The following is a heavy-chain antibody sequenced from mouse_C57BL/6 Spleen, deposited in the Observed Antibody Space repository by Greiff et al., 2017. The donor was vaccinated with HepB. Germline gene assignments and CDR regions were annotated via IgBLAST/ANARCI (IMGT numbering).Heavy chain of an antibody. Sequence: VQLQHPGAELVKPGASVKLSCKASGYTFTSYWMQWVKQRPGQGLEWIGEIDPSDSYTNYNQKFKGKATLTVDTSSSTAYMQLSSLTSEDSAVYYCARVSGKVYYFDYWGQGTTLTVSS. CDR3: ARVSGKVYYFDY. V-gene: IGHV1-50*01. CDR2: IDPSDSYT. CDR1: GYTFTSYW. J-gene: IGHJ2*01. D-gene: IGHD4-1*01.